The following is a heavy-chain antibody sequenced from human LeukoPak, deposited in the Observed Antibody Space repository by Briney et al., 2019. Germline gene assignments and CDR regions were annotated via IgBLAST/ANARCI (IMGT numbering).Heavy chain of an antibody. CDR1: GGTFSSYA. CDR2: IIPILGIA. Sequence: SVKVSCKASGGTFSSYAISWVRQAPGQGLEWMGRIIPILGIANYAQKFQGRVTITADKSTSTAYMELSSLRSKDTAVYYCARRGSYLGAFDIWGQGTMVTVSS. CDR3: ARRGSYLGAFDI. D-gene: IGHD3-10*01. V-gene: IGHV1-69*04. J-gene: IGHJ3*02.